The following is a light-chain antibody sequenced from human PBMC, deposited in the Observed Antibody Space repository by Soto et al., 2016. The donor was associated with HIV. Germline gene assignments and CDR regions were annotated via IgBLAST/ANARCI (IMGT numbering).Light chain of an antibody. V-gene: IGKV1-5*03. CDR2: KAS. Sequence: DIQMTQSPSTLSASVGDRVSITCRASQSISNWLAWYQQKPGKAPKLLIYKASSLKSGVPSRFSGSGSGTEFTLTISSLQPDDFATYYSQQYNSDLYTFGQGTKLEIK. CDR3: QQYNSDLYT. J-gene: IGKJ2*01. CDR1: QSISNW.